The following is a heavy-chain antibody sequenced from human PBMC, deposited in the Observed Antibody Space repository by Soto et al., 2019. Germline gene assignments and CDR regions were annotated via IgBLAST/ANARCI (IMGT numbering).Heavy chain of an antibody. V-gene: IGHV2-5*02. J-gene: IGHJ5*02. D-gene: IGHD3-10*01. CDR1: GFSLSTSGVG. CDR2: IYWGDDK. CDR3: AAHGSGTYYNPLYNWFDP. Sequence: QITLQEAGPTLVKPTQTLTLTCTFSGFSLSTSGVGVGWIRQPPGKALEWLALIYWGDDKRYNPSLKNRLSISEDTVQKQVVLTMTNMDAEDTGTYYCAAHGSGTYYNPLYNWFDPWGPGTLVTVSS.